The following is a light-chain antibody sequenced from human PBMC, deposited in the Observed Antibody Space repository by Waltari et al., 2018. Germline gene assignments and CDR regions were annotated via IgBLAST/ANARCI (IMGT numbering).Light chain of an antibody. CDR3: SSYAGSINFML. CDR2: EVT. Sequence: QSALTQPPSASGSPGQSVTISCTGTGNAIGSYHYVSWYQQHPGKAPKLMIYEVTKRPSGVPDRFSGSKSGSTASLTVSGLQAEDEASYYCSSYAGSINFMLFGGGTKLTVL. J-gene: IGLJ3*02. CDR1: GNAIGSYHY. V-gene: IGLV2-8*01.